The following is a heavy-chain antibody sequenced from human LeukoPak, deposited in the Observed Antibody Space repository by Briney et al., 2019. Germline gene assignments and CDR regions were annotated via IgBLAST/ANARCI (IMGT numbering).Heavy chain of an antibody. CDR3: ARGGSSGSDGNYFDY. V-gene: IGHV3-33*01. Sequence: GGSLRLSCAASGFTFSSYGMHWVRQAPGKGLEWVAVIWYDGSNKYYADSVKGRFTISRDNSKNTLYLQMNSLRAEDTAVYYCARGGSSGSDGNYFDYWGQENLATVSS. J-gene: IGHJ4*02. CDR1: GFTFSSYG. CDR2: IWYDGSNK. D-gene: IGHD6-13*01.